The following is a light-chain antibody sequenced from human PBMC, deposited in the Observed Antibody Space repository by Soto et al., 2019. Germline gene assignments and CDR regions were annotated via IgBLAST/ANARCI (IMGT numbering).Light chain of an antibody. CDR3: QTWDTGMV. V-gene: IGLV4-69*01. J-gene: IGLJ2*01. Sequence: QLVLTQSPSASASLGASVKLTCTLSTGHNNFAIAWHQQQPEKGPRFLMKVKSDGSHTKGDRIPDRFSGSSSGAERYLTISSLQSEDEAEYYCQTWDTGMVFGGGTKLTVL. CDR2: VKSDGSH. CDR1: TGHNNFA.